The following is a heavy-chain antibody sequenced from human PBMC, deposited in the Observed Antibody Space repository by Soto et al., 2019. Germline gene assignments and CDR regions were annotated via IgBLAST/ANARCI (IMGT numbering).Heavy chain of an antibody. J-gene: IGHJ4*02. CDR1: GFTFSSYG. CDR2: ISYDGSNK. D-gene: IGHD6-19*01. CDR3: AKDWFQRTQWLAYYFDY. Sequence: PGGSLRLSCAASGFTFSSYGMHRVRQAPGKGLEWVAVISYDGSNKYYADSVKGRFTISRDNSKNTLYLQMNSLRAEDTAVYYCAKDWFQRTQWLAYYFDYWGQGTLVTVSS. V-gene: IGHV3-30*18.